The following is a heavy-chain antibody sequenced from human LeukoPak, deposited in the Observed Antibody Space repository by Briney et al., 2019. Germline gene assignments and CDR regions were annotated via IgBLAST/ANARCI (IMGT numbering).Heavy chain of an antibody. CDR3: ATDGSSTDDYYFDY. V-gene: IGHV1-46*01. J-gene: IGHJ4*02. Sequence: ASVKVSCKASGYSFTSYYIHWVRQAPGQGLEWMGIINPSGGSTSYVQKFQGRVIMTRDTSTSTVYMDLSSLRSEDTAVYYCATDGSSTDDYYFDYWGQGTLVTVSS. CDR2: INPSGGST. CDR1: GYSFTSYY. D-gene: IGHD2-2*01.